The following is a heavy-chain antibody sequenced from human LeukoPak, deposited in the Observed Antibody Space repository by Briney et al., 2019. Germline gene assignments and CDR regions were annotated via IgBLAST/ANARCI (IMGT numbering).Heavy chain of an antibody. V-gene: IGHV4-34*01. J-gene: IGHJ4*02. CDR2: INHSGST. CDR1: GGSFSGYY. CDR3: ARGVKSYSSSWYAAPYFDY. Sequence: SETLSLTCAVSGGSFSGYYWSWIRQPPGKGLEWIGEINHSGSTNYNPSLKSRVTISVDTSKNQFSLKLSSVTAADTAVYYCARGVKSYSSSWYAAPYFDYWGQGTLVTVSS. D-gene: IGHD6-13*01.